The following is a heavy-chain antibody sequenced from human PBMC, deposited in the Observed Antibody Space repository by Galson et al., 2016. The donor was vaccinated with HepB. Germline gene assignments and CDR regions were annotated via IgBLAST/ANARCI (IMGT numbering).Heavy chain of an antibody. V-gene: IGHV3-30-3*01. Sequence: SLRLSCAASGFSVNTYAVNWVRQAPGKGLEWVAVLSTNGLSQHYADSVKGRFTISKDNSKNTLYLQMNSLRVEDTAIYYCAKDQGKLRDYDWLKYDAVEIWAQGTMVIVSS. CDR1: GFSVNTYA. CDR2: LSTNGLSQ. CDR3: AKDQGKLRDYDWLKYDAVEI. J-gene: IGHJ3*02. D-gene: IGHD3-9*01.